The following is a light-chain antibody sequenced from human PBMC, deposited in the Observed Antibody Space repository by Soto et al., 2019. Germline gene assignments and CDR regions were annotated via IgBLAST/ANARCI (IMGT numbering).Light chain of an antibody. Sequence: QSALTQPASVSGSPGQSITISCTGTSSDVGDYTYVSWYQQHPGKAPKLIIYDVPNRPSAVSNRFSGSKSGNTASLTISGLQAEDEATYYCNSYTTSSVVFGGGTKVTVL. CDR3: NSYTTSSVV. CDR2: DVP. J-gene: IGLJ2*01. CDR1: SSDVGDYTY. V-gene: IGLV2-14*01.